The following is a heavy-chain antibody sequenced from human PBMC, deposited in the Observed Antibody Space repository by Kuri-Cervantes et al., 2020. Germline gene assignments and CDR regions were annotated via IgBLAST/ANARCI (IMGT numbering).Heavy chain of an antibody. D-gene: IGHD2-2*01. CDR2: IYYSGST. V-gene: IGHV4-61*05. CDR1: GGSISSSSYY. Sequence: GSLRLSCTVSGGSISSSSYYWGWIRQPPGKGLEWIGYIYYSGSTNYNPSLKSRVTISVDTSKNQFSLKLSSVTAADTAVYYCARGGRKYCSSTSCYLQNWFDPWGQGTLVTVSS. J-gene: IGHJ5*02. CDR3: ARGGRKYCSSTSCYLQNWFDP.